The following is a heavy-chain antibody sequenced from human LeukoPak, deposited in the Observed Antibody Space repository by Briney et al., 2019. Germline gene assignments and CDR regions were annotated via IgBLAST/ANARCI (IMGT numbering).Heavy chain of an antibody. D-gene: IGHD6-19*01. CDR1: GFTFSSYS. Sequence: GGSLRLSCAASGFTFSSYSMNWVRQAPGKGLEWVSSTSSSSSYIYYADSVKGRFTISRDNAKNSLYLQMNSLRAEDTAVYYCARGGGSGWYPDYWGQGTLVTVSS. CDR3: ARGGGSGWYPDY. V-gene: IGHV3-21*01. J-gene: IGHJ4*02. CDR2: TSSSSSYI.